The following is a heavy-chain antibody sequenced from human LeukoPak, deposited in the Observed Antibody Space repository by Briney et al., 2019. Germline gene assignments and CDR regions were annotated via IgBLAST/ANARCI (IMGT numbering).Heavy chain of an antibody. CDR1: VYTFGSYW. D-gene: IGHD2-2*01. V-gene: IGHV3-73*01. Sequence: GGSLRLSCAASVYTFGSYWMSWVRKASWKGLEWLGRIRDKANSYATAYIASVKGRFTISRDDSKNTAYLQMSSLKTEDTAVYYCTRWDCTTTGCYPFDYWGQGTLVTVSS. CDR3: TRWDCTTTGCYPFDY. CDR2: IRDKANSYAT. J-gene: IGHJ4*02.